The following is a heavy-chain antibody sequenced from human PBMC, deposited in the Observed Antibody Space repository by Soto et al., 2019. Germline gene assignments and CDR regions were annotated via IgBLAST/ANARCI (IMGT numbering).Heavy chain of an antibody. CDR2: ITGSGGST. CDR3: AKGGSHYFFDS. Sequence: GESLRLSCAGSGFTFSSYAMSWVRQAPGKGLEWVSSITGSGGSTYYADSVKGRFTISRDNSKSTLYLQMNSLRAEDTAVYYCAKGGSHYFFDSWGQGSLVTVSS. CDR1: GFTFSSYA. D-gene: IGHD1-26*01. J-gene: IGHJ4*02. V-gene: IGHV3-23*01.